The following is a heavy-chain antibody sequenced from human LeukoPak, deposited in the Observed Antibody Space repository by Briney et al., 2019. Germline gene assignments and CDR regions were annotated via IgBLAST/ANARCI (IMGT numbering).Heavy chain of an antibody. D-gene: IGHD6-13*01. CDR3: TREDSSSWTPWAQH. CDR2: IRSKAYGGTT. J-gene: IGHJ1*01. CDR1: GFTFGDYA. V-gene: IGHV3-49*04. Sequence: GGSLRLSCTASGFTFGDYAMSWVRQAPGKGLEWVGFIRSKAYGGTTEYAASVKGRFTISRDDSKSIAYLQMNSLKTEDTAVYYCTREDSSSWTPWAQHWGQGTLVTVSS.